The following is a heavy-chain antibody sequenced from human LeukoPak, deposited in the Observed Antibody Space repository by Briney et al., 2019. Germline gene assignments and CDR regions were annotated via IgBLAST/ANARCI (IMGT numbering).Heavy chain of an antibody. CDR2: IYYSGST. D-gene: IGHD6-25*01. Sequence: PSETLSLTCTVSGGSISSYYWIWIRQPPGKGLEWIGYIYYSGSTNYNPSLKSRVTISVDTSKNQFSLKLSSVTAADTAVYYCARDLEQRGSGWFDPWGQGTLVTVSS. J-gene: IGHJ5*02. CDR1: GGSISSYY. CDR3: ARDLEQRGSGWFDP. V-gene: IGHV4-59*01.